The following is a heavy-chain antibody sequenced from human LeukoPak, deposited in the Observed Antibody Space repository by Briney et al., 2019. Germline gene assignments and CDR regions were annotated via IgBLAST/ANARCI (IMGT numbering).Heavy chain of an antibody. V-gene: IGHV5-51*01. D-gene: IGHD6-19*01. CDR1: GYRFTSEW. Sequence: GESLKISCKASGYRFTSEWIGWMRQMPGKGLEWMGIIYPGDSDRRYSPSFQGQVTISADKSINTAFLRWRSLKASDTAMYYCARHKKSTVAVAFGAQYYYYGMDVWGQGTTVTVSS. CDR2: IYPGDSDR. J-gene: IGHJ6*02. CDR3: ARHKKSTVAVAFGAQYYYYGMDV.